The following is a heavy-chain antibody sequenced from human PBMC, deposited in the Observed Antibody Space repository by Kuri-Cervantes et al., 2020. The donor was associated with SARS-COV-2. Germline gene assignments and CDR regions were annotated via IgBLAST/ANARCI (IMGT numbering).Heavy chain of an antibody. D-gene: IGHD6-13*01. Sequence: SETLSLTCTVPGGSISSSSDYWGWIRQPPGKGLEWIGSIYYSGSTYYNSSLKSRVTISVDTSKNQFSLKLSSVTAADTAVYYCARVPEGGYSFQHWGQGTLVTVSS. CDR2: IYYSGST. V-gene: IGHV4-39*01. J-gene: IGHJ1*01. CDR1: GGSISSSSDY. CDR3: ARVPEGGYSFQH.